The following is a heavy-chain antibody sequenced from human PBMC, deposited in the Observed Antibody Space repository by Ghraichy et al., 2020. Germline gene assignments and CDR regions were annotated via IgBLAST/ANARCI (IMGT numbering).Heavy chain of an antibody. CDR1: GGSISSYY. J-gene: IGHJ4*02. D-gene: IGHD6-19*01. CDR3: AGERDSGWWDY. V-gene: IGHV4-59*01. Sequence: SETLSLTCTVSGGSISSYYWSWIRQPPGKGLEWIGYIYYSGSTNYNPSLKSRVTISVDTSKNQFSLKLSSVTAADTAVYYCAGERDSGWWDYWGQGTLVTVSS. CDR2: IYYSGST.